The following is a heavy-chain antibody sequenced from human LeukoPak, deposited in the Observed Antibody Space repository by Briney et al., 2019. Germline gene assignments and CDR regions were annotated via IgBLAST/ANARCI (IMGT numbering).Heavy chain of an antibody. CDR1: GYTFTTYG. CDR2: INPYNGYT. J-gene: IGHJ4*02. D-gene: IGHD5-12*01. Sequence: ASVKVSCKASGYTFTTYGINWVRQAPGQGLEWMGWINPYNGYTSYAQNLQGRVTMTTNTSTSTAYMELRNLTSDDTAMYYCARQYSGYDYGGYWGQGTLVTVSS. V-gene: IGHV1-18*04. CDR3: ARQYSGYDYGGY.